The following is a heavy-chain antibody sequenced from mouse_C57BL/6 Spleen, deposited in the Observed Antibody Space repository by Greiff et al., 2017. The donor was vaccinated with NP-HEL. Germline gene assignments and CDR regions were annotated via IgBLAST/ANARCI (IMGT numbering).Heavy chain of an antibody. CDR1: GFTFSDYY. Sequence: EVKLVESEGGLVQPGSSMKLSCTASGFTFSDYYMAWVRQVPEKGLEWVANINYDGSSTYYLDSLKSRFIISRDNAKNILYLQMSSLKSEDTATYYCARVPFYYGRDYFDYWGQGTTLTVSS. CDR3: ARVPFYYGRDYFDY. CDR2: INYDGSST. J-gene: IGHJ2*01. V-gene: IGHV5-16*01. D-gene: IGHD1-1*01.